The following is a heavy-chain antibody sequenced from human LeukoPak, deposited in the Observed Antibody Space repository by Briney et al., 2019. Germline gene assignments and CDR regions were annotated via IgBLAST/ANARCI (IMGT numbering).Heavy chain of an antibody. D-gene: IGHD1-26*01. CDR1: GFTFSSYA. CDR3: AKVLSGSQDY. V-gene: IGHV3-23*01. J-gene: IGHJ4*02. Sequence: PRGSLRLSCAASGFTFSSYAMSWVRQAPGKGLEWVSTIGGGGESTYYADSVKGRFTISRDNSKNTVYLQMNSLRAEDTAVYYCAKVLSGSQDYWGQGTLVTVFS. CDR2: IGGGGEST.